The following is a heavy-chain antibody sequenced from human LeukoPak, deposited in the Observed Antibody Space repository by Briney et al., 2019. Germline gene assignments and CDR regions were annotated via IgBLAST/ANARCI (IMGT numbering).Heavy chain of an antibody. V-gene: IGHV3-7*01. CDR1: GFTFSNPW. Sequence: GGSLRLSCAASGFTFSNPWMTWVRQAPGKGLEWVANIKQDGSEKYYVDSVKGRFTISRENAENSLYLQMKSLRAEDTAVYYCARAKYSHGHNYYYMDVWGKGTTVTVSS. CDR3: ARAKYSHGHNYYYMDV. D-gene: IGHD5-18*01. CDR2: IKQDGSEK. J-gene: IGHJ6*03.